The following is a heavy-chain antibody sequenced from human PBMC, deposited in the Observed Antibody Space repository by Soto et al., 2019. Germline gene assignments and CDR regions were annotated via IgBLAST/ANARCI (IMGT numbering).Heavy chain of an antibody. D-gene: IGHD3-10*01. CDR2: ISAYNGNT. CDR3: ARVTYYYGSGYYYYGMDV. Sequence: QVQLVQSGAEVKKPGASVKVSCKASGYTFTSYGISWVRQAPGQGLEWMGWISAYNGNTNYAQKLQGRVTMTTDTSTSTAYMELGSMRSDDTAVYYCARVTYYYGSGYYYYGMDVWGQGTTVTVSS. J-gene: IGHJ6*02. CDR1: GYTFTSYG. V-gene: IGHV1-18*01.